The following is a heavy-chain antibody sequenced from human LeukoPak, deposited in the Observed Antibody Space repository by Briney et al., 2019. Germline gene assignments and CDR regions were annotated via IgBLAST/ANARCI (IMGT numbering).Heavy chain of an antibody. V-gene: IGHV1-8*01. CDR2: MNPNSGNT. CDR1: GYTFSSYD. CDR3: AGAPATRSSETEKKLDC. J-gene: IGHJ4*02. D-gene: IGHD5-24*01. Sequence: ASVKVSCKASGYTFSSYDINWVRQATGQGLEWMGWMNPNSGNTDYAQKFQGRVTITRNTFISTAYMELSSLRSEDTAVYYCAGAPATRSSETEKKLDCWGQGTLVTVSS.